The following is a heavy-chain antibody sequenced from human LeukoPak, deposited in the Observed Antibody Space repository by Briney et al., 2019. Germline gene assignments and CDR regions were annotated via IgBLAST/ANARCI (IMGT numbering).Heavy chain of an antibody. V-gene: IGHV3-20*01. CDR1: GFTFSSYS. CDR2: INWNGGST. Sequence: GGSLRLSCAASGFTFSSYSMNWVRQAPGKGLEWVSGINWNGGSTGYADSVKGRFTISRDNAKNSLYLQMNSLRAEDTALYHCARRYYYGSGKEPWYFDLWGRGTLVTVSS. D-gene: IGHD3-10*01. J-gene: IGHJ2*01. CDR3: ARRYYYGSGKEPWYFDL.